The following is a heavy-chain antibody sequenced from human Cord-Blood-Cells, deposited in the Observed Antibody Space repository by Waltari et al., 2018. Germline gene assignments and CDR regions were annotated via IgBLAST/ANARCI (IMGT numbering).Heavy chain of an antibody. CDR1: GSTFTSHY. J-gene: IGHJ3*02. Sequence: QVQLVQSGAEVKKPGASVKVSCTASGSTFTSHYMHWVRQAPGQGLEGIGIINPSGGSTSYAQKFQGRVTMTRDTSTSTVYMELSSLRSEDTAVYYCARARGAARDAFDIWGQGTMVTVSS. D-gene: IGHD6-6*01. CDR2: INPSGGST. CDR3: ARARGAARDAFDI. V-gene: IGHV1-46*01.